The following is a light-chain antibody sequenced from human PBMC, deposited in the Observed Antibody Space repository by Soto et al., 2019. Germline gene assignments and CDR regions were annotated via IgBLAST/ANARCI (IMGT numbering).Light chain of an antibody. CDR1: SSDVGAYDY. CDR2: EIN. CDR3: SSFAGSNNFPYV. J-gene: IGLJ1*01. V-gene: IGLV2-8*01. Sequence: QSVLTQPPSASGSPGQSVTISCTGTSSDVGAYDYASWYQQHPGKAPKLMIYEINKRPSGVPDRFSGSKSGNTASLTVSGLQAEDEADYYCSSFAGSNNFPYVFGTGTRSPS.